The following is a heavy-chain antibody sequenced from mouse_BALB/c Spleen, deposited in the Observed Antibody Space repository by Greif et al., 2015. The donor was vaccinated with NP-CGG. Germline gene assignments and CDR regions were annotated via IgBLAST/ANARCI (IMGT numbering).Heavy chain of an antibody. CDR2: IWSGGST. D-gene: IGHD1-1*01. V-gene: IGHV2-2*02. J-gene: IGHJ4*01. Sequence: QVQLKESGPGLVQPSQSLSITCIVSGFSLTSYGVHWVRQSPGKGLEWLGVIWSGGSTDYNAAFISRLSISKDNSKSQVFFKMNSRQANDTAIYYCARNYYGSSYYAMDYWGQGTSVTVSS. CDR3: ARNYYGSSYYAMDY. CDR1: GFSLTSYG.